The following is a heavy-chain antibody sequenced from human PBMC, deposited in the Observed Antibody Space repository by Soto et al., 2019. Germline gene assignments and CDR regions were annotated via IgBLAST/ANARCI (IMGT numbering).Heavy chain of an antibody. J-gene: IGHJ5*02. Sequence: QVQLQESGPGLVKPSETLSLTCTVSGGSISSNYWAWFRQPPGKGLGWIGYIHYSGSTNYNASLKSRVTISVDTSKNQFSLKLRSVTAADTAVYYCARGGLAARQGRWFDPWGQGTLVTVSS. CDR2: IHYSGST. CDR3: ARGGLAARQGRWFDP. CDR1: GGSISSNY. V-gene: IGHV4-59*01. D-gene: IGHD6-6*01.